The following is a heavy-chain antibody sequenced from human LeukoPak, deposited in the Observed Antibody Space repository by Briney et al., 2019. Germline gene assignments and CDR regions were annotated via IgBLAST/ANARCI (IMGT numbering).Heavy chain of an antibody. Sequence: GGSLRLSCAASGFSFSSYEMNWVRQAPGKGLEWVSYISSSGSTIYYADSVKGRFTISRDNAKNSLYLQMNSLRAEDTAVYYCASSPLRLRNYFDYWGQGTLVTVSS. J-gene: IGHJ4*02. CDR1: GFSFSSYE. CDR3: ASSPLRLRNYFDY. V-gene: IGHV3-48*03. CDR2: ISSSGSTI. D-gene: IGHD3-16*01.